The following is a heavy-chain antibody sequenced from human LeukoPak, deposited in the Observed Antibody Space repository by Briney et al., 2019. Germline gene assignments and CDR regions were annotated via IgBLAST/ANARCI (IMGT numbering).Heavy chain of an antibody. J-gene: IGHJ5*02. D-gene: IGHD1-7*01. CDR3: ANARAGTSFDP. V-gene: IGHV3-21*01. CDR2: ISSSSNYI. CDR1: GFTFSTYS. Sequence: GGSLRLSCAASGFTFSTYSMNWVRQAPGKGLEWVSSISSSSNYIYYADSVQGRFTISRDNAKNSLYLQMNSLRAEDTAVYYCANARAGTSFDPWGQGTLVTVSS.